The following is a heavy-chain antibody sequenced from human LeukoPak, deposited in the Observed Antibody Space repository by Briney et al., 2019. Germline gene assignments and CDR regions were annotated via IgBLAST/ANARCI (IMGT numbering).Heavy chain of an antibody. J-gene: IGHJ4*02. D-gene: IGHD3-22*01. CDR1: GYTLSGHY. Sequence: ASVKVSCKASGYTLSGHYIYWVRQAPGLGLEWMAWLNPLTGATNYAQNFQGRVTVTGDTSISTVYMELNWLKYDDTAVYYCARVPRSSYDRNGNYFLGFWGQGTLVTVSS. CDR3: ARVPRSSYDRNGNYFLGF. CDR2: LNPLTGAT. V-gene: IGHV1-2*02.